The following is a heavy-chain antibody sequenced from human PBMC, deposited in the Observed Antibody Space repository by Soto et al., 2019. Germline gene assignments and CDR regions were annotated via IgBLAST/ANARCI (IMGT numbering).Heavy chain of an antibody. D-gene: IGHD3-10*01. CDR3: ARGQYYYGSDDAFDI. Sequence: VKVSCKAPGYTFTSYAIYWVRQATGQGLEWMGWMNPNSGNTGYAQKLQGRVTMTTDTSTSTAYMELRSLRSDDTAVYYCARGQYYYGSDDAFDIWGQGTMVTVSS. V-gene: IGHV1-8*01. CDR2: MNPNSGNT. CDR1: GYTFTSYA. J-gene: IGHJ3*02.